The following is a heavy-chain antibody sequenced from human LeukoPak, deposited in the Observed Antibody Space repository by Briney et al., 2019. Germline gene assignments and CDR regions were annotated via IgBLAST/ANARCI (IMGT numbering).Heavy chain of an antibody. CDR3: ARDSRYYYDSSNWFDP. J-gene: IGHJ5*02. CDR1: GGSFSGYY. CDR2: INHSGST. D-gene: IGHD3-22*01. Sequence: PSETLSLTCAVYGGSFSGYYWSWIRQPPGKGLEWIGEINHSGSTNYNPSLKSRVTISVDTSKNQFSLKLSSVTAADTAVYYCARDSRYYYDSSNWFDPWGQGTLVTVSS. V-gene: IGHV4-34*01.